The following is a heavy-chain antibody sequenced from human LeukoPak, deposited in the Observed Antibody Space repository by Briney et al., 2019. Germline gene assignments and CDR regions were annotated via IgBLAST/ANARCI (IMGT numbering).Heavy chain of an antibody. CDR3: ARDYYDSSGSSWFDP. CDR2: ISSGSSFM. J-gene: IGHJ5*02. V-gene: IGHV3-21*01. CDR1: GFIFSRYS. Sequence: GGSLRLSCAASGFIFSRYSMNWVRQAPGKGLEWVSSISSGSSFMYYADSVKGRFTISRDNAKNSLYLQMNSLRAKDTALYYCARDYYDSSGSSWFDPWGQGTLVTVSS. D-gene: IGHD3-22*01.